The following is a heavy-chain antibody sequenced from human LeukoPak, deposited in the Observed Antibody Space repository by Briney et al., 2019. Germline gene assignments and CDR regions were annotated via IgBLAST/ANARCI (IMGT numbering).Heavy chain of an antibody. CDR2: IYYSGST. CDR1: GGSISSYY. J-gene: IGHJ5*02. D-gene: IGHD2-2*01. Sequence: SETLSLTCTVSGGSISSYYWSWIRQPPGKGLEWIGYIYYSGSTNYNPSLKSRVTISVDTSKNQFSLKLSSVTAADTAVYYCARDRAWGVPAAGPGSDPWGQGTLVTVSS. CDR3: ARDRAWGVPAAGPGSDP. V-gene: IGHV4-59*12.